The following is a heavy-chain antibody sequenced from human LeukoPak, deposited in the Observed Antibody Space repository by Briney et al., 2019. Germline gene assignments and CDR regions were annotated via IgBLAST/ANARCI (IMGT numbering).Heavy chain of an antibody. CDR1: GFTFSSYS. D-gene: IGHD4-23*01. CDR2: ISSSSSYI. CDR3: AREPDYGGNPFDY. V-gene: IGHV3-21*01. Sequence: PGGSLRLPCAASGFTFSSYSMNWVRQAPGKGLEWVSSISSSSSYIYYADSVKGRFTISRDNAKNSLYLQMNSLRAEDTAVYYCAREPDYGGNPFDYWGQGTLVTVSS. J-gene: IGHJ4*02.